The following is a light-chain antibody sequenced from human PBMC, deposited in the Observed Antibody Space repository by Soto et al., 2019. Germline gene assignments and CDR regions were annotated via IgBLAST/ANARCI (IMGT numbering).Light chain of an antibody. J-gene: IGLJ1*01. CDR3: NSYTGSSAYV. V-gene: IGLV2-14*03. CDR2: DVS. CDR1: SSDIGAYNY. Sequence: VLPRPASVSGSPGQSITISCTGTSSDIGAYNYVSWYQQLPGKAPKVMIYDVSNRPSGVSDRFSGSKSGNTASLPISGLRAEDEADYYCNSYTGSSAYVFGTGTKVTVL.